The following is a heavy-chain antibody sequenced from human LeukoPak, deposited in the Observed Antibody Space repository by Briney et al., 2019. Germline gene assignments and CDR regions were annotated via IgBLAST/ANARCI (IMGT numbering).Heavy chain of an antibody. V-gene: IGHV3-23*01. D-gene: IGHD4-17*01. Sequence: GGSLRLSCAASGFSFSDYAMSWVRQAPGKGPEWVSGISGSGIRTYYADSVKGRFTISRDNSKNTLYLQMNSLRAEDTAVYYCARALVTTNYYYGTDVWGQGTTVTVSS. J-gene: IGHJ6*02. CDR3: ARALVTTNYYYGTDV. CDR2: ISGSGIRT. CDR1: GFSFSDYA.